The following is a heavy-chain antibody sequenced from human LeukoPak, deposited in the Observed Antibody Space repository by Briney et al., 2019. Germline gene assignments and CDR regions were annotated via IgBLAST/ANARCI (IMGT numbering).Heavy chain of an antibody. D-gene: IGHD6-19*01. Sequence: ASVTVSCKASGYTFTSYGISWVRQAPGQGLEWMGWISAYNGNTNYAQKLQGRVTMTTDTSTSTAYMELRSLRSYDTAVYYCARLSSGWYYFDYWGQGTLVTVSS. V-gene: IGHV1-18*01. J-gene: IGHJ4*02. CDR2: ISAYNGNT. CDR3: ARLSSGWYYFDY. CDR1: GYTFTSYG.